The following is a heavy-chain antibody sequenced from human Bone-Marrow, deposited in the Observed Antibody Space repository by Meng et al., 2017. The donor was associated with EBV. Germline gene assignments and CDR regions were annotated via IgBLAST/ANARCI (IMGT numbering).Heavy chain of an antibody. CDR3: ARSACGGSCYSWGYSYGYFDY. J-gene: IGHJ4*02. CDR1: GGSFSGYY. D-gene: IGHD2-15*01. Sequence: QVQLQQWGAGLLKPSETLSLTCAVDGGSFSGYYWGCFRQPPGKGLEWIEEINHSGSTNYNPSLKSRVTISVDTSKNQFSLKLSSVTAADTAVYYCARSACGGSCYSWGYSYGYFDYWGQGTLVTVAS. CDR2: INHSGST. V-gene: IGHV4-34*01.